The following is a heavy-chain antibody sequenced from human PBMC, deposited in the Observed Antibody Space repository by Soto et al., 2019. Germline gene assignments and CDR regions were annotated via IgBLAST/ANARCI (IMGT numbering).Heavy chain of an antibody. D-gene: IGHD4-17*01. V-gene: IGHV1-18*01. CDR2: ISTYNGDT. CDR3: ARRLYGEYDH. J-gene: IGHJ4*02. CDR1: GYSFTTSG. Sequence: ASVKVSCKASGYSFTTSGITWVRQAPGQGLEWMGWISTYNGDTNYAQRFQDRVTLTTDTSTSTAHMELRRLTNDDTAVYYCARRLYGEYDHWGQGTLVTVSS.